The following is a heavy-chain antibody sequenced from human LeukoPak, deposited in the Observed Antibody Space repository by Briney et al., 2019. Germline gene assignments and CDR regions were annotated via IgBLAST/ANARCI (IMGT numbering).Heavy chain of an antibody. J-gene: IGHJ5*02. CDR2: IYYSGST. Sequence: SETLSLTCTVSGGSISSYYWSWIRQPPGKGLEWIGYIYYSGSTNYNPSLKSRVTISVDTSKNQFSLKLSSVTAADTAEYYCARRAQGYYDSSGYLNWFDPWGRGTLVTVSS. D-gene: IGHD3-22*01. CDR1: GGSISSYY. CDR3: ARRAQGYYDSSGYLNWFDP. V-gene: IGHV4-59*08.